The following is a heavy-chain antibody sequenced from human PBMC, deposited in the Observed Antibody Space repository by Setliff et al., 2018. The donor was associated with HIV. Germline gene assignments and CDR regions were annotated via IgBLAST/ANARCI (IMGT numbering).Heavy chain of an antibody. V-gene: IGHV3-21*01. CDR3: ATWAFLVNMDV. Sequence: PGGSLRLSCAASGFTFSTYTMNWVRQAPGKGLEWVSSISSSSYYIYYADSVKGRFTISRDNSKNTLYLQMGSLRAEDMAVYYCATWAFLVNMDVWGQGTTVTVSS. CDR1: GFTFSTYT. CDR2: ISSSSYYI. D-gene: IGHD1-26*01. J-gene: IGHJ6*02.